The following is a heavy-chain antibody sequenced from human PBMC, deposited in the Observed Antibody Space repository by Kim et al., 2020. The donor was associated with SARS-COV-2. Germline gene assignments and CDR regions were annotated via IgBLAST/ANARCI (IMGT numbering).Heavy chain of an antibody. J-gene: IGHJ4*02. CDR3: ARFNPYGPGKRKFDY. Sequence: PSLKSRVNISVDTSKNQFSLKLSSVTAADTAVYYCARFNPYGPGKRKFDYWGQGTLVTVSS. D-gene: IGHD3-10*01. V-gene: IGHV4-31*02.